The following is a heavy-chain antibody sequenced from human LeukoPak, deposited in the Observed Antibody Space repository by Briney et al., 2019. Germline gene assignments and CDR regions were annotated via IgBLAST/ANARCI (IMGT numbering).Heavy chain of an antibody. J-gene: IGHJ6*02. CDR3: ARNNGMDV. CDR1: GFTLSNHW. CDR2: VNGDGSET. V-gene: IGHV3-7*03. Sequence: GGSLRLSCAASGFTLSNHWMTWVRQVPGRGPEWVANVNGDGSETYYLDSVKGRFTISKDNAKNSLYLQMNSLRAEDTALYHCARNNGMDVWGQGTTVIVSS.